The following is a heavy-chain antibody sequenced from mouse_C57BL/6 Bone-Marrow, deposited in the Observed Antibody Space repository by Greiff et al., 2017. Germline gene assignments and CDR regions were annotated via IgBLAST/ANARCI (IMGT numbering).Heavy chain of an antibody. CDR3: AKSLYGSSSYDFDY. J-gene: IGHJ2*01. D-gene: IGHD1-1*01. CDR1: GFAFSSSW. CDR2: IYPGDGDT. V-gene: IGHV1-82*01. Sequence: VQLQQSGPELVKPGASVKISCTASGFAFSSSWMNWVQQRPGKGLEWIGRIYPGDGDTNSNGKFKGKATLTADKSSSTAYMQLSSLTSEDASVYFCAKSLYGSSSYDFDYWGQGTTLTVSS.